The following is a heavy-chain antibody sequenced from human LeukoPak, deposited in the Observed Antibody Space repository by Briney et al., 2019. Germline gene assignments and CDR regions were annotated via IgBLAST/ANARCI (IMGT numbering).Heavy chain of an antibody. J-gene: IGHJ6*02. CDR2: IYYSGTT. CDR1: GASIGTYF. V-gene: IGHV4-59*08. Sequence: PSETLSLTCTVSGASIGTYFWSWIRQPPGKGLECIGYIYYSGTTNYNPSLKGRVTISVDTSKNQFSLKLTSVTAADTAVYYCARHASASPGGYYGMDVWGQGTTVAVSS. D-gene: IGHD2-8*02. CDR3: ARHASASPGGYYGMDV.